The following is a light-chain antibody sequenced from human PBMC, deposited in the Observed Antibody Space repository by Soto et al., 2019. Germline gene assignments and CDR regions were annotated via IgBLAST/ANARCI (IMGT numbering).Light chain of an antibody. Sequence: IQMTQSPSTLSTSVGDRVTITCRASQSISSWLAWYQQKPGKAPKLLIFDVSSLHTGVPSRFSGSGSGTEFTLTISSLQPDDFATYYCQQYNSYSPTFGQGTKVDIK. CDR1: QSISSW. V-gene: IGKV1-5*01. CDR3: QQYNSYSPT. CDR2: DVS. J-gene: IGKJ1*01.